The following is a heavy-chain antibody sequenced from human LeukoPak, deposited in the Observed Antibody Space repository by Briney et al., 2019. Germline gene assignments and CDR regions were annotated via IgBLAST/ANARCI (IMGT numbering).Heavy chain of an antibody. J-gene: IGHJ3*02. CDR1: GGSFSGYY. Sequence: PSETLSLTWAVYGGSFSGYYWSWIRQPPGKGLEWIGEINHSGSTNYNPSLKSRVTISVDTSKNQFSLKLSSVTAADTAVYYCASAIALHAVAGIAFDIWGQGTMVTVSS. CDR2: INHSGST. D-gene: IGHD6-19*01. V-gene: IGHV4-34*01. CDR3: ASAIALHAVAGIAFDI.